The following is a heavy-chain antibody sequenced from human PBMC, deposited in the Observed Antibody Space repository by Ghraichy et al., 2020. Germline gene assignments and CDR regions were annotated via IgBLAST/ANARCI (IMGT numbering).Heavy chain of an antibody. V-gene: IGHV4-39*01. CDR3: AETRAVAGY. J-gene: IGHJ4*02. D-gene: IGHD6-19*01. CDR1: GGSISSSSYY. Sequence: SETLSLTCTVSGGSISSSSYYWGWIRQPPGKGLEWIGSIYYSGSTYYNPSLKSRVTISVDTSKNQFSLKLSSVTAADTAVYYCAETRAVAGYWGQGTLVTVSS. CDR2: IYYSGST.